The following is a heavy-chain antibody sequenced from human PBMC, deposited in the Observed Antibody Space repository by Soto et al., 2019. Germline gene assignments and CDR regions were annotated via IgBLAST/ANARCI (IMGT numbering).Heavy chain of an antibody. CDR3: ARGRKGAATPCSLDY. D-gene: IGHD2-15*01. CDR2: IYTSGST. Sequence: QVQLQESGPGLVKPSETLSLTCTVSGGSISSYYWSWIRQPAGKGLEWIGRIYTSGSTNYNPSLKSRVTMSVDTSKNQFSLKLSSVTAADTAVYYCARGRKGAATPCSLDYWGQRTLVTVSS. CDR1: GGSISSYY. V-gene: IGHV4-4*07. J-gene: IGHJ4*02.